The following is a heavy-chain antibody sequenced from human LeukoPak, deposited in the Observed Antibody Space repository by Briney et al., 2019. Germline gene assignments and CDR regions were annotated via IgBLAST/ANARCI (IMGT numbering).Heavy chain of an antibody. V-gene: IGHV3-7*01. J-gene: IGHJ4*02. D-gene: IGHD2-2*01. Sequence: GGSLRLSCAASGFTFSSDWMSWVRQAPGKGLEWVANIKQDGSEKYHVDSVKGRFTISRDNAKNSLYLQMNSLRAEDTAVYYCATGRYCSSTSCSAHFHYWGQGTLVTVSS. CDR2: IKQDGSEK. CDR1: GFTFSSDW. CDR3: ATGRYCSSTSCSAHFHY.